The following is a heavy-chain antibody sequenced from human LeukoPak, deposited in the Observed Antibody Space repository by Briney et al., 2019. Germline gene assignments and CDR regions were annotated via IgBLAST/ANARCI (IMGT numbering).Heavy chain of an antibody. V-gene: IGHV7-4-1*02. J-gene: IGHJ4*02. D-gene: IGHD1-26*01. CDR3: ARDGSWKYDY. CDR2: INTNTGNP. Sequence: ASVKVSCKASGYTFIRNAMNWVRQAPGQGLEWMGWINTNTGNPTYAQGFTGRFVFSLDTSVSTAYLQISSLKAEDTAVYYCARDGSWKYDYWGQGTLVTVSS. CDR1: GYTFIRNA.